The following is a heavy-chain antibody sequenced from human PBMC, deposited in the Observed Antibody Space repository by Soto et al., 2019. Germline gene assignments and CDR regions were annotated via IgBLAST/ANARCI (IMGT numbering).Heavy chain of an antibody. CDR1: RFTFSSYA. CDR2: ISYDGSNK. CDR3: ARVIVLELPTGY. Sequence: GVSLRLSCAASRFTFSSYAMHWVRQAPGKGLEWVAAISYDGSNKYYADSVKGRFTISRDNSKNTLYLQMNSLRAEDTAVYYCARVIVLELPTGYWGQGTLVTVSS. J-gene: IGHJ4*02. D-gene: IGHD1-7*01. V-gene: IGHV3-30-3*01.